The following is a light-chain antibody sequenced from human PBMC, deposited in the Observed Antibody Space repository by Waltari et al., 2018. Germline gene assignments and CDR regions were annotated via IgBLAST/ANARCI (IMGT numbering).Light chain of an antibody. V-gene: IGLV1-47*01. CDR2: NND. CDR3: AAWDGSLSGYV. Sequence: QSVLTQPPSASATPGQRVTISCSGSYSNVGNDNVYWYQKLPGTAPRLLIYNNDVRPSGVSDRFSGSKSGTSAFLAISGLRSEDEADYYCAAWDGSLSGYVFGIGTKVTVL. J-gene: IGLJ1*01. CDR1: YSNVGNDN.